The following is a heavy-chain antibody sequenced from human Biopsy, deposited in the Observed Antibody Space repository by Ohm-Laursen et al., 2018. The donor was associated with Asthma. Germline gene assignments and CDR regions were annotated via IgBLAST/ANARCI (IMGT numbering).Heavy chain of an antibody. CDR3: SRKAGSCISRTCYSLDF. CDR1: GGTFNTYV. CDR2: INSVFGTT. V-gene: IGHV1-69*13. Sequence: SAKVSCKSLGGTFNTYVIGSGRQAPGPGLECLGGINSVFGTTTYPQKFQERVTITADDSTSTVYMELSSLRSEATAVYYCSRKAGSCISRTCYSLDFWGQGTLVTVSS. J-gene: IGHJ4*02. D-gene: IGHD2-2*01.